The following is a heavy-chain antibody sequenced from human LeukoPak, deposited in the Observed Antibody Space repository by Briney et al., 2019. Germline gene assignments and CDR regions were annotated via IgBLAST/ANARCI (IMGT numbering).Heavy chain of an antibody. Sequence: ASVKVSCKASGYTFTSYDINWVRQATGQGLEWMGWMNPNSGNTGYAQKFQGRVTMTEDTSTDTAYMELSSLRSEDTAVYYCATDQSGSYWSGAFDIWGQGTMVTVSS. J-gene: IGHJ3*02. CDR2: MNPNSGNT. D-gene: IGHD1-26*01. CDR1: GYTFTSYD. CDR3: ATDQSGSYWSGAFDI. V-gene: IGHV1-8*02.